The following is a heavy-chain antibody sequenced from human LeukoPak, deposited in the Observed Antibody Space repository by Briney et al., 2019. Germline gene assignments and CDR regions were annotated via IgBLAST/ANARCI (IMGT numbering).Heavy chain of an antibody. D-gene: IGHD2-2*01. CDR1: GYTFSNYD. CDR3: ARAVRNQLLSDY. Sequence: GASVKVSCKASGYTFSNYDVIWVRQAPGQGLEWMGWMNPNSGNTGCVQRFQGRVTMTGDTSISTAYMELSSLMSDDTAVYYCARAVRNQLLSDYWGQGTLVTVSS. J-gene: IGHJ4*02. CDR2: MNPNSGNT. V-gene: IGHV1-8*01.